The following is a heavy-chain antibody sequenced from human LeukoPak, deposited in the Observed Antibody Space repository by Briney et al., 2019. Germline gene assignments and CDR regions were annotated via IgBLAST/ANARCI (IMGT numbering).Heavy chain of an antibody. Sequence: QAGGSLRLSCAASGFTFSSYAMSWVRQAPGKGLEWVSAISGSGGSTYYADSVKGRFTISRDNSKNTLYLQMNSLRAEDTAVYYCAKVSRPLGITIFGVVISPFDYWGQGTLVTVSS. V-gene: IGHV3-23*01. J-gene: IGHJ4*02. D-gene: IGHD3-3*01. CDR1: GFTFSSYA. CDR2: ISGSGGST. CDR3: AKVSRPLGITIFGVVISPFDY.